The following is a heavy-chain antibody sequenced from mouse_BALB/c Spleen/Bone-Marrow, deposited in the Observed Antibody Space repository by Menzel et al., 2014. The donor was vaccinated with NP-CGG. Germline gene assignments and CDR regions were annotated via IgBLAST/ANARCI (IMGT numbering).Heavy chain of an antibody. CDR1: GFSFNSYG. CDR2: ISGSGSYT. CDR3: ARHAYYDQTEVALVY. J-gene: IGHJ3*01. Sequence: EVQLVESGGGLVKSGGSLKLSCAASGFSFNSYGMSWVRQTPEKRLEWVATISGSGSYTFYPDSVKGRFTISRDNAKNNLYLQLSSLRSEDTALYYCARHAYYDQTEVALVYWDQGTLVTVSA. D-gene: IGHD2-4*01. V-gene: IGHV5-9-2*01.